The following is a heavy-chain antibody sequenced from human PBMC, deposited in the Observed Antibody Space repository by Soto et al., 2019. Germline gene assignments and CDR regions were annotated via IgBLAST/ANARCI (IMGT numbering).Heavy chain of an antibody. J-gene: IGHJ4*02. CDR3: AGRFIAVAGDTDY. D-gene: IGHD6-19*01. CDR2: IYYSGST. Sequence: SETLSLTCTVSGGSISSSSYYWGWIRQPPWKGLEWIGSIYYSGSTYYNPSLKSRVTISVDTSKNQFSLKLSSVTAADTAVYYCAGRFIAVAGDTDYWGQGXLVTVYS. CDR1: GGSISSSSYY. V-gene: IGHV4-39*01.